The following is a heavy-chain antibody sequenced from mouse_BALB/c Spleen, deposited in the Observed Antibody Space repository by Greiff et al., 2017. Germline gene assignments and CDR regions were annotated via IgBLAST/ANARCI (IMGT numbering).Heavy chain of an antibody. CDR3: ARGRLAAGYAMDY. CDR2: IHYSGST. V-gene: IGHV3-1*02. Sequence: EVKLEESGPDLVKPSQSLSLTCTVTGYSITSGYSWYLIRQFPVNKLEWMGYIHYSGSTNYKPSLKSRTTITPDTSKNQFFLQLNSVTTEDTATYYCARGRLAAGYAMDYWGQGTSVTVSS. J-gene: IGHJ4*01. D-gene: IGHD1-2*01. CDR1: GYSITSGYS.